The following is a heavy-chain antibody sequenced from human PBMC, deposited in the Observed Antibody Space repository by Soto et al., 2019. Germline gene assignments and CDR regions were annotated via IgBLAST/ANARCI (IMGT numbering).Heavy chain of an antibody. Sequence: SETLSLTCTVSGGSISSYYWSWIRQPPGKGLEWIGYIYYSGSTSYNPSLKTRVTISVDTSKNQLSLKLSSVTAADAAVYYCARVPYDSSGYYSDFYYGMDVWGQGTTVT. CDR2: IYYSGST. CDR3: ARVPYDSSGYYSDFYYGMDV. V-gene: IGHV4-59*01. D-gene: IGHD3-22*01. J-gene: IGHJ6*02. CDR1: GGSISSYY.